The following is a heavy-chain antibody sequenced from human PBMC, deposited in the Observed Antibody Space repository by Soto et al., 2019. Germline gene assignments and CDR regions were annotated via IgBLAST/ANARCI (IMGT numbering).Heavy chain of an antibody. V-gene: IGHV4-30-4*01. Sequence: QVQLQESGPGLVKPSQTLSLTCTVSGASISSADYYWSWIRQPPGKGLEWIGYFHSSGATNKDPSLKNRVTIAVEASKNQMSLKLDSGTTADTAIYYCASSWFGGFDYWGQGTLVTISS. J-gene: IGHJ4*02. CDR2: FHSSGAT. CDR3: ASSWFGGFDY. CDR1: GASISSADYY. D-gene: IGHD3-10*01.